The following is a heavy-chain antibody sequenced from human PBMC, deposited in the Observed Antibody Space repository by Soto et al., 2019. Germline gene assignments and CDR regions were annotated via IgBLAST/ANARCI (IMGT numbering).Heavy chain of an antibody. CDR1: GYSFTSYR. V-gene: IGHV5-51*01. Sequence: GESLKISCKGSGYSFTSYRIGWVRQMPGKGLEWMGIIYPGDSDTRYSPSFQGQVTISADKSISTAYLQWSSLKASDTAMYYCARRIAAAGTYYYDGMDVWGQGTTVTVSS. CDR2: IYPGDSDT. J-gene: IGHJ6*02. D-gene: IGHD6-13*01. CDR3: ARRIAAAGTYYYDGMDV.